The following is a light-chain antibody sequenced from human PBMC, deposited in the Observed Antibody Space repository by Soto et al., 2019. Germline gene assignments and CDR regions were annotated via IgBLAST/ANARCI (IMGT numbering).Light chain of an antibody. CDR3: SSYTSSSTLCV. J-gene: IGLJ1*01. V-gene: IGLV2-14*01. CDR2: EVS. Sequence: QSALTQPAAVSGAPGQSITISCTGTSSDVGGYNYVSWYQQHPGKAPQLMLDEVSNRPSGISNRFSCSKSGNTASLTISGLQAEDEADYYCSSYTSSSTLCVFGAGTKVNVL. CDR1: SSDVGGYNY.